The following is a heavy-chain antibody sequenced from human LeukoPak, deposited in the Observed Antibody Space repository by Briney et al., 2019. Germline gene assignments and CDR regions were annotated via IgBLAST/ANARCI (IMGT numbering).Heavy chain of an antibody. Sequence: AGESLKISCKGSGYSFTSYWIGWVRQMPGKGLEWMGIIYPGDSDTRYSPSFQGQVTISADKSISTAYLQWSSLKASDTAMYYCARSTVTTRGGRLFHQHYFDYWDQGTLVT. V-gene: IGHV5-51*01. D-gene: IGHD4-17*01. CDR1: GYSFTSYW. CDR3: ARSTVTTRGGRLFHQHYFDY. J-gene: IGHJ4*02. CDR2: IYPGDSDT.